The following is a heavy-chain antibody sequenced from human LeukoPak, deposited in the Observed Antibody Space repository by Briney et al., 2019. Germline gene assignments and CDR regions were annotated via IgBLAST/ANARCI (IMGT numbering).Heavy chain of an antibody. J-gene: IGHJ5*02. CDR1: GGSISSYY. Sequence: PSETLSLTCTVSGGSISSYYWSWIRQPAGKGVEWIGRIYTSGATNYNPSLKSRVTMSVDTSKNQFSLKLSSVTAADTAVYYCARDKSGSSWYGYWFDPWGKGTLVTVSS. V-gene: IGHV4-4*07. CDR2: IYTSGAT. CDR3: ARDKSGSSWYGYWFDP. D-gene: IGHD6-13*01.